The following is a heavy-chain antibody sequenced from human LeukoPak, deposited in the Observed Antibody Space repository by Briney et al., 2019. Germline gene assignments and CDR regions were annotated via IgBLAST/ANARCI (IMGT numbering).Heavy chain of an antibody. Sequence: GGSLRLSCAASGSTFSTYAMSWVRQAPGKGLEWVSAISDGGGGTYYADSVKGRFTISRDNSKNTLYLQMNSLRVEDTAMYYCAKILSAAGTDYWGQGALVTVSS. CDR3: AKILSAAGTDY. D-gene: IGHD6-13*01. V-gene: IGHV3-23*01. CDR1: GSTFSTYA. CDR2: ISDGGGGT. J-gene: IGHJ4*02.